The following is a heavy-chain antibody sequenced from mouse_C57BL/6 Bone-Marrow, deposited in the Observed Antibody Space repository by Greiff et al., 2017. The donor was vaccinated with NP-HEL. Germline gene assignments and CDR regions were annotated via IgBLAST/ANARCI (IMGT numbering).Heavy chain of an antibody. D-gene: IGHD1-1*01. CDR3: ERRGSPWYGSSYDYCDY. J-gene: IGHJ2*01. Sequence: QVHVKQPGAELVKPGASVKLSCKASGYTFTSYWMHWVKPRPGQGLEWIGMIHPNSGSTNYTETFTSKATLTVDKSSRTAYLQLSSLPSYASAVYYCERRGSPWYGSSYDYCDYWGQGTTLTVAS. CDR1: GYTFTSYW. CDR2: IHPNSGST. V-gene: IGHV1-64*01.